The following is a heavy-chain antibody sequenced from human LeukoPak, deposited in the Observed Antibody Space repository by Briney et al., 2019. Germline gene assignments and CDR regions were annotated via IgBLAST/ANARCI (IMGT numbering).Heavy chain of an antibody. CDR2: IYYSGST. D-gene: IGHD3-10*01. Sequence: SQTLSLTCTVSGGSISSGGYYWSWIRQHPGKGLEWIGYIYYSGSTYYNPSLKSRVTISVDTSKNQFSLMLSSVTAADTAVYYCAREGTYGSGSYYNREYYGMDVWGQGTTVTVSS. CDR3: AREGTYGSGSYYNREYYGMDV. V-gene: IGHV4-31*03. J-gene: IGHJ6*02. CDR1: GGSISSGGYY.